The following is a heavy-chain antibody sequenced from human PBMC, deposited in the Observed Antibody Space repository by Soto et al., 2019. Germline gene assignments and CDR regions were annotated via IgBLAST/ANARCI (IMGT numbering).Heavy chain of an antibody. V-gene: IGHV3-30*03. CDR2: ISYDGSLQ. Sequence: QAQLVESGGGVVQPGRSLRLSCAASGFAFSSYGMHWVRQAPGTELEWVAVISYDGSLQHYADSVKGRFTISRDNSKNMGLLQMSSLRAEDTAVYYCVSDRGYGHASVPYSWGQGTLVSVSS. CDR1: GFAFSSYG. CDR3: VSDRGYGHASVPYS. J-gene: IGHJ4*02. D-gene: IGHD5-18*01.